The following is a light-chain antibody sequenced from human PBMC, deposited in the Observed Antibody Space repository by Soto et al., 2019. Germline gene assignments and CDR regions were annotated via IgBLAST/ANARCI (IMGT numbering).Light chain of an antibody. CDR3: QQYSAWWT. V-gene: IGKV3-15*01. Sequence: EIVMTQSPATQSVSPGERATLSCRASQSVSSNLAWYQQKPGQAPRLLIYDASTRAPGIPARFSGSGSGTEFTLTISSLQSEDFAVYYCQQYSAWWTFGQGTTVEIK. CDR2: DAS. J-gene: IGKJ1*01. CDR1: QSVSSN.